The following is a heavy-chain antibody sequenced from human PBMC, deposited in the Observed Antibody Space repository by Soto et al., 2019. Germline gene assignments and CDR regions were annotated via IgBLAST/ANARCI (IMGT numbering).Heavy chain of an antibody. CDR2: ISYDGSNK. CDR3: AKLAVAAP. D-gene: IGHD2-15*01. CDR1: GFTFSSYG. J-gene: IGHJ5*02. V-gene: IGHV3-30*18. Sequence: QVQLVESGGGVVQPGRSLRLSCAASGFTFSSYGMHWVRQAPGKGLEWVAVISYDGSNKYYADSVKGRFTISRDNSKNTLYLQTNSLRAEDTAGYDCAKLAVAAPWGQGTLVTVSS.